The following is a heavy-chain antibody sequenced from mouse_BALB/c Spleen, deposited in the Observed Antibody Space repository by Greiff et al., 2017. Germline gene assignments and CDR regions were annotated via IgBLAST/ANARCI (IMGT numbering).Heavy chain of an antibody. CDR1: GYTFTSYW. V-gene: IGHV1-7*01. J-gene: IGHJ3*01. Sequence: VHLVESGAELAKPGASVKMSCKASGYTFTSYWMHWVKQRPGQGLEWIGYINPSTGYTEYNQKFKDKATLTADKSSSTAYMQLSSLTSEDSAVYYCASKGYLAWFAYWGQGTLVTVSA. D-gene: IGHD1-3*01. CDR3: ASKGYLAWFAY. CDR2: INPSTGYT.